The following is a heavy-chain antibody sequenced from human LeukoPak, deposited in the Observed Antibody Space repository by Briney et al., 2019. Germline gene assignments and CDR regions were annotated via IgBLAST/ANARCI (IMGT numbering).Heavy chain of an antibody. CDR3: ARESETSGWYDY. CDR2: ISGDGGST. D-gene: IGHD1-26*01. Sequence: GGSLRLSCAAPGFIFDNYAIHWVRQAPGKGLKWVSLISGDGGSTFYADSVRGRFTISRDNTRKSLSLQMSSLRSEDTALYYCARESETSGWYDYWGHGTLVTVSS. CDR1: GFIFDNYA. J-gene: IGHJ5*01. V-gene: IGHV3-43*02.